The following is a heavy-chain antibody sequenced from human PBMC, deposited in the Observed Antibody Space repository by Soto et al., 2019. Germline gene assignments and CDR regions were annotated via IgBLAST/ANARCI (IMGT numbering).Heavy chain of an antibody. CDR1: GGSFSGYY. Sequence: PSETLSLTCAVYGGSFSGYYWSWIRQPPGKGLEWIGEINHSGSTNYNPSLKSRVTISVDTSKNQFSLKLSSVTAADTAVYYCARVGIVATRSGDDYWGQGTLVTVSS. CDR3: ARVGIVATRSGDDY. D-gene: IGHD5-12*01. V-gene: IGHV4-34*01. J-gene: IGHJ4*02. CDR2: INHSGST.